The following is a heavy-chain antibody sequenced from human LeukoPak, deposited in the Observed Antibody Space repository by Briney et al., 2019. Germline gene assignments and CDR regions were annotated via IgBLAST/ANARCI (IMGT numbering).Heavy chain of an antibody. D-gene: IGHD6-13*01. J-gene: IGHJ4*02. CDR2: IRSKAYGGTT. V-gene: IGHV3-49*04. Sequence: PGGSLRLSCTASGFTFGDYVMSWVRQAPGKGLEWVGFIRSKAYGGTTQYAASVKGRFTISRDDSKSIAYLQMNSLKTEDTAVYYCTSQLQLLTFFDYWGQGTLVTVSS. CDR3: TSQLQLLTFFDY. CDR1: GFTFGDYV.